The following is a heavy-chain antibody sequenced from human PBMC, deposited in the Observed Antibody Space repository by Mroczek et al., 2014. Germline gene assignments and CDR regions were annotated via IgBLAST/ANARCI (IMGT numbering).Heavy chain of an antibody. CDR1: GGSISSGSYY. CDR3: ARDLFTMFGAFDD. Sequence: QVQLQESGPRTGERLHQTLSLTCTVSGGSISSGSYYWSWDPAAAEGTGVDWAYLYQWVAPTTTLLKSRVTISVDTSKNQFSLKLSSVTAADTAVYYCARDLFTMFGAFDDWGQGTLVTVSS. CDR2: LYQWVAP. D-gene: IGHD3-10*02. V-gene: IGHV4-61*02. J-gene: IGHJ4*02.